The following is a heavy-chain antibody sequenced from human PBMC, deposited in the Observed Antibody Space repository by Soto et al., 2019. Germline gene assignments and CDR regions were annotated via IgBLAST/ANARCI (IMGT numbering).Heavy chain of an antibody. J-gene: IGHJ6*02. CDR2: INPNSGGT. CDR1: GYTFTGYY. CDR3: ARRGSRFQDPYRHYALDV. V-gene: IGHV1-2*04. D-gene: IGHD6-13*01. Sequence: ASVKVSCKASGYTFTGYYMHWVRQAPGQGLEWMGWINPNSGGTNYAQKFQGWVTMTRDTSISTAYMELNSLQTEDTAVYYCARRGSRFQDPYRHYALDVWGQGTTVTVSS.